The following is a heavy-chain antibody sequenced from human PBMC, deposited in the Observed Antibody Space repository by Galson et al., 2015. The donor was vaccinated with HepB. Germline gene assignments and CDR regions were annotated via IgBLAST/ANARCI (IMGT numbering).Heavy chain of an antibody. D-gene: IGHD2-15*01. Sequence: SVKVSCKASGYTFTSYYMRWVRQAPGQGLEWMGIINPSGGSTSYAQKFQGRVTMTRDTSTSTVYMELSSLRSEDTAVYYCARDPLAPSLGYCSGGSCYRGGMDVWGQGTTVTVSS. CDR1: GYTFTSYY. V-gene: IGHV1-46*01. CDR2: INPSGGST. CDR3: ARDPLAPSLGYCSGGSCYRGGMDV. J-gene: IGHJ6*02.